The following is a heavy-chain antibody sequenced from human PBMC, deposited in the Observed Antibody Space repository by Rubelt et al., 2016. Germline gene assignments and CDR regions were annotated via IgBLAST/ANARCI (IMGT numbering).Heavy chain of an antibody. D-gene: IGHD6-13*01. CDR1: GYTFTDYC. CDR3: ARGSRTFDY. J-gene: IGHJ4*02. Sequence: QVQLVQSGAEVKKPGASVKVSCKTSGYTFTDYCLHWVRQAPGQGLEWMGWMNPNSGNTGYAQKFQGKVTMTSKTSISTAYRDLGSLTSEDTAVYYCARGSRTFDYWGQGTLLTVSS. CDR2: MNPNSGNT. V-gene: IGHV1-8*02.